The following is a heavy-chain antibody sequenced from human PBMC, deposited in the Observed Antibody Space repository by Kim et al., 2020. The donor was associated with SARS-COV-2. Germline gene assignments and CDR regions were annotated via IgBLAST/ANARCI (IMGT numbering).Heavy chain of an antibody. D-gene: IGHD6-19*01. CDR1: GFTFSSYS. CDR3: ARDQGTAGCYDYGMDV. V-gene: IGHV3-21*01. CDR2: ISSSSSYI. J-gene: IGHJ6*01. Sequence: GGSLRLSCAASGFTFSSYSMNWVRQAPGKGLEWVSSISSSSSYIYYADSVKGRFTISRDNSKNSLYLQMNSLRAEDTAVYYCARDQGTAGCYDYGMDVWGQGNTV.